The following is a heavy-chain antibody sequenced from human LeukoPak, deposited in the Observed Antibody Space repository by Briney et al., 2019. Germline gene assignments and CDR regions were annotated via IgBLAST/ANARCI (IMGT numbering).Heavy chain of an antibody. V-gene: IGHV4-30-4*08. CDR2: IYYSGST. CDR3: ARESGGSYYSSFDY. CDR1: GGSISSGDYY. J-gene: IGHJ4*02. D-gene: IGHD1-26*01. Sequence: SETLSLTCAVSGGSISSGDYYWSWIRQPPGKGLEWIGYIYYSGSTYYNPSLKSRVTISVDTSKNQFSLKLSSVTAADTAVYYCARESGGSYYSSFDYWGQGTLVTVSS.